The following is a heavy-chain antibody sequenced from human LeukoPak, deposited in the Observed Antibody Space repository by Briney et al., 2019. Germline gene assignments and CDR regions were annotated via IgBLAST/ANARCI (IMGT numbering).Heavy chain of an antibody. J-gene: IGHJ4*02. CDR1: GGSISSSSYY. CDR3: EAGAGTGTFDY. CDR2: IYKSGGT. D-gene: IGHD6-19*01. Sequence: SETLSLTCTVSGGSISSSSYYWGWIRQPPGKGLEWIGSIYKSGGTFYNPSLKSRVTISVDTSKNQFSLNLSSVTAADTAVYYCEAGAGTGTFDYWGQGTLGTVSS. V-gene: IGHV4-39*01.